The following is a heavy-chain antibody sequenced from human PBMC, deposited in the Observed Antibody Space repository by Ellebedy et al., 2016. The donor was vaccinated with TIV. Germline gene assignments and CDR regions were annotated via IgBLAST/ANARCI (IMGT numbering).Heavy chain of an antibody. V-gene: IGHV4-34*01. D-gene: IGHD1-1*01. J-gene: IGHJ6*02. CDR1: GGSFSGYY. CDR2: IYYSGST. CDR3: ASTGYKGMEV. Sequence: MPSETLSLTCAVYGGSFSGYYWRWIRQPPGKGLVWVGSIYYSGSTYYNPSLKSRVTLSVDTSKNQFSLKLSPVTAADTAVYFCASTGYKGMEVWGQGITVTVSS.